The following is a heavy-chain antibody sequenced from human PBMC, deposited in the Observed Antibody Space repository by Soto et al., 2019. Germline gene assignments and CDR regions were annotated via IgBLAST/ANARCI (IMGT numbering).Heavy chain of an antibody. D-gene: IGHD6-19*01. Sequence: GLEWMGWISAYNGNTNYAQKLQGRVTMTTDTSTSTAYMELRSLRSDDTAVYYCARSWGPYSSGWPNFDYWGQGTLVTGTS. CDR3: ARSWGPYSSGWPNFDY. V-gene: IGHV1-18*01. J-gene: IGHJ4*02. CDR2: ISAYNGNT.